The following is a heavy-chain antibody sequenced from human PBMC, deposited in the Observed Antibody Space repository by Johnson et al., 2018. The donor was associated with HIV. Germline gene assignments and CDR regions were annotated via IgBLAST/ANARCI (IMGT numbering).Heavy chain of an antibody. CDR2: ISWNSGSI. Sequence: VQLVESGGGLVQPGRSLRLSCAASGFTFDDYAMHWVRQAPGKGLEWVSGISWNSGSIGYADSVKGRFTISRDNSKNTLYLQMHSLRAEDTAVYYCARGMGYFGYYNSDVFGIWGQGTMVTVSS. CDR3: ARGMGYFGYYNSDVFGI. D-gene: IGHD3-9*01. CDR1: GFTFDDYA. V-gene: IGHV3-9*01. J-gene: IGHJ3*02.